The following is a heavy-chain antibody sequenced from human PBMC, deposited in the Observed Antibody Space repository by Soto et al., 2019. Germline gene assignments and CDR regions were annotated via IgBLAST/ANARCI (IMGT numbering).Heavy chain of an antibody. D-gene: IGHD3-10*01. CDR2: ISAYNGNT. CDR1: GYTFTSYG. Sequence: QVQLVQSGAEVKKPGASVKVSCKASGYTFTSYGISWVRQAPGQGLEWMGWISAYNGNTNYAQKRQGRVTMTTDTSTSTADMELRSLRSDDTAVYYCARREYYYGSGSTYYFYYRGQGTLVTVSS. CDR3: ARREYYYGSGSTYYFYY. V-gene: IGHV1-18*01. J-gene: IGHJ4*02.